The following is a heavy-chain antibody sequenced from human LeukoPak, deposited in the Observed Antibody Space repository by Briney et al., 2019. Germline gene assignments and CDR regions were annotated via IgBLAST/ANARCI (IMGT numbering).Heavy chain of an antibody. D-gene: IGHD4-23*01. CDR2: IYTSGST. CDR1: GGSISSGSYY. J-gene: IGHJ6*03. V-gene: IGHV4-61*02. Sequence: SETLSLTCTVSGGSISSGSYYWSWIRQPAGKGLEWIGRIYTSGSTNYNPSLKSRVTISVDTSKNQFSLKLSSVTAADTAVYYCASLAITEVNYYYMDVWGKGTTVTVSS. CDR3: ASLAITEVNYYYMDV.